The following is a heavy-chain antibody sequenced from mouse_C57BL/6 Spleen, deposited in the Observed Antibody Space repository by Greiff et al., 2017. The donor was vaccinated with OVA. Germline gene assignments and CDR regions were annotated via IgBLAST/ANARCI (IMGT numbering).Heavy chain of an antibody. Sequence: EVQLQQPGPELVKPGASVKMSCKASGYTFTDSNMHWVKQSHGKSLAWIGYINTNNGGTSYNQQFKGKAPLTVNTSSSTACMELRSLTSEDSAVYYCAKALFNYAMDYWGQGTSVTVSS. CDR3: AKALFNYAMDY. V-gene: IGHV1-22*01. J-gene: IGHJ4*01. CDR1: GYTFTDSN. CDR2: INTNNGGT. D-gene: IGHD1-1*01.